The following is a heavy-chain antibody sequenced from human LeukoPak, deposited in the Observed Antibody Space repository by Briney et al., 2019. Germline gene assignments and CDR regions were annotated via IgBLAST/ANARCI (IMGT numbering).Heavy chain of an antibody. V-gene: IGHV5-51*01. Sequence: GESLKISCKGSGFSINNYWIAWVRPMPGKGLEWMGIIYPAGSDISYSPSFQGQVTISADKSISTASLRWHSLKASDTDMYYSARPEYCSGASCYTWFDPWGQGTLVTVSS. CDR1: GFSINNYW. J-gene: IGHJ5*02. CDR3: ARPEYCSGASCYTWFDP. D-gene: IGHD2-15*01. CDR2: IYPAGSDI.